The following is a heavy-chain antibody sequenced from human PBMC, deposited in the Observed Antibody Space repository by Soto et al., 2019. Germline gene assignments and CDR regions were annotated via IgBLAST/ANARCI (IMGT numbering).Heavy chain of an antibody. CDR1: GFTFSRYG. CDR3: SRDVVVGAKALNY. CDR2: ITGSGDTT. Sequence: EGQLLESGGGLVQPGGSLRLSCTASGFTFSRYGMSWVRQAPGKGLQWVSTITGSGDTTYYADSVKGRFTISRDNSKNSLYLQMNSLRVEDTAVYFCSRDVVVGAKALNYWGQGALVTVSS. V-gene: IGHV3-23*01. J-gene: IGHJ4*02. D-gene: IGHD2-15*01.